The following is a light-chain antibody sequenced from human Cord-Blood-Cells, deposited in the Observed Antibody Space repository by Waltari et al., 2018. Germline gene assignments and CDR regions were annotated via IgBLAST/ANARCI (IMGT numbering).Light chain of an antibody. J-gene: IGLJ2*01. CDR1: SSDVGGFNY. CDR2: DVS. CDR3: SSYTIGGVAV. Sequence: QSALTQPASVFGSPGQSITISCNGTSSDVGGFNYVSWYQQHPGKAPKLIIYDVSNRHSRVSMRFSASKSGNTVSLTISGLQSENDAAYTFSSYTIGGVAVFCGGPRLTVL. V-gene: IGLV2-14*01.